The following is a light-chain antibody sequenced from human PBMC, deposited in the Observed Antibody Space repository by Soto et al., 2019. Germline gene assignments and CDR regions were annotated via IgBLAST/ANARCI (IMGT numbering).Light chain of an antibody. CDR3: QQYNNWPPWT. J-gene: IGKJ1*01. CDR1: QIVSSN. Sequence: EIVMTQSPATLSVSPGERATLSCRASQIVSSNLAWYQQKPGQAPRLLIYGAPTRATGIPARFSGSGSGTEFTLTISSLQSEDFAVYYCQQYNNWPPWTFGQGTKVEIK. CDR2: GAP. V-gene: IGKV3-15*01.